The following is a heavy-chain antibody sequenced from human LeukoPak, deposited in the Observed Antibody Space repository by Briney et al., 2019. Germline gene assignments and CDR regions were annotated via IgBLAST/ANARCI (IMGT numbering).Heavy chain of an antibody. CDR2: IHYDGST. V-gene: IGHV4-39*07. J-gene: IGHJ4*02. D-gene: IGHD3-16*02. Sequence: SETLSLTCTVSGGSLRSSTYYWAWIRQPPGKGLEWLGSIHYDGSTFDNPSLKSRVTMSVDTSRDHFSLKMTSVTAADTAVYYCARDNRSLLGSWGQGILVTVSS. CDR3: ARDNRSLLGS. CDR1: GGSLRSSTYY.